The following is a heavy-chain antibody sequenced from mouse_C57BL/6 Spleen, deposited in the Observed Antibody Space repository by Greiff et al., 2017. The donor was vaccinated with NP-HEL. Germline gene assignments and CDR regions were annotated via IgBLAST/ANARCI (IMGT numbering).Heavy chain of an antibody. V-gene: IGHV5-17*01. CDR3: ARDYGSSGYFDV. CDR2: ISSGSSTI. J-gene: IGHJ1*03. Sequence: DVHLVESGGGLVKPGGSLKLSCAASGFTFSDYGMHWVRQAPEKGLEWVAYISSGSSTIYYADTVKGRFTISRDNAKNTLFLPMTSLRSEDTAMYYGARDYGSSGYFDVWGTGTTVTVSS. D-gene: IGHD1-1*01. CDR1: GFTFSDYG.